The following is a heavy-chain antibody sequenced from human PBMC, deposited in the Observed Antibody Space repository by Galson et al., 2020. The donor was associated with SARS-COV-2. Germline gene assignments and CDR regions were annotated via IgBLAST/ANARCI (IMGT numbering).Heavy chain of an antibody. CDR2: IYYSGST. CDR3: AREIRDYYDSSGYYEDGVFWFDS. D-gene: IGHD3-22*01. J-gene: IGHJ5*01. CDR1: GGSISSSSYY. V-gene: IGHV4-39*02. Sequence: SETLSLTCTVSGGSISSSSYYWGWIRQPPGKGLEWIGSIYYSGSTYYNPSLKSRITISVDTSNNQFSLKLSSVTAADTAVYYCAREIRDYYDSSGYYEDGVFWFDSWGQGTLVTVSS.